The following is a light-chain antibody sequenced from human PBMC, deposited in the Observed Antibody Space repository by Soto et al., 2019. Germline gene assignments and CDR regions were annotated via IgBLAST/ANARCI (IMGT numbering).Light chain of an antibody. CDR1: QSVSSY. CDR2: DAS. Sequence: EIVLTQSPATLSLSPGDRATLSCRASQSVSSYLAWYQQKPGQAPRLLIYDASNRATGIPARFXGSGXGTXXXXXXXXXEPEDFAVYYCQQRSNWPSTFGGGTKVEIK. CDR3: QQRSNWPST. V-gene: IGKV3-11*01. J-gene: IGKJ4*01.